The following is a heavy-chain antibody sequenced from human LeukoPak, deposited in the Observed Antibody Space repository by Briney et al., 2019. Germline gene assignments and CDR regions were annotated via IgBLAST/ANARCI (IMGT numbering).Heavy chain of an antibody. CDR2: ISSSGSTI. J-gene: IGHJ4*02. V-gene: IGHV3-11*01. CDR1: GFTFSDYY. D-gene: IGHD6-19*01. Sequence: GGSLSLSCAASGFTFSDYYMSWIRQAPGKGLEWVSYISSSGSTIYYAGSVKGRFTISRDNAKNSLDLQMNSLRAEDTAVYYCARGKLAVASFAGDYWGQGTLVTVSS. CDR3: ARGKLAVASFAGDY.